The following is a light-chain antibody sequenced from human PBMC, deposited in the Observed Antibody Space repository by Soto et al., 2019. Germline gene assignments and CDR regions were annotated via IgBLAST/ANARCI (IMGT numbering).Light chain of an antibody. J-gene: IGKJ5*01. CDR1: QSVRNN. CDR3: QQYNNWPPIT. CDR2: YAS. Sequence: EIMMTQSTATLSVSPGERATLSCRASQSVRNNLAWYQQKPGQAPRLLIYYASTRATGIPARFSGSGSGTELTLTISSLQSEDFALYYCQQYNNWPPITFGQGTRLEIK. V-gene: IGKV3-15*01.